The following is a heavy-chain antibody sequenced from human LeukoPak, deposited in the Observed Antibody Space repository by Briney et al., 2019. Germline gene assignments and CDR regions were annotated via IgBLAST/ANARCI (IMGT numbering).Heavy chain of an antibody. J-gene: IGHJ4*02. V-gene: IGHV4-30-4*01. Sequence: SQTLSLTCTVSGGSISSGDYYWGWVRQPPGTGLEWIRYIYYSGSTYYNPSIKSRVTISVDTSKNQFSLKLSSVTAADTAVYYCARAKSEMATIISFDYWGQGTLVTVSS. CDR1: GGSISSGDYY. CDR3: ARAKSEMATIISFDY. CDR2: IYYSGST. D-gene: IGHD5-24*01.